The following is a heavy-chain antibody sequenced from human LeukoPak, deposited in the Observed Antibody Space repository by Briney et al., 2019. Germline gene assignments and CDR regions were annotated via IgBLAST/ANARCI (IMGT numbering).Heavy chain of an antibody. CDR2: IWYDGSNK. V-gene: IGHV3-33*01. Sequence: PGRSLRLSCAASGFTFSSYGMHWVRQAPGKGLEWVAVIWYDGSNKYYADSVKGRFTISRDNSKNTLYLQMNSLRADDTAVYYCARGGYYDSSAYYSYFDYWGQGTLVTVSS. J-gene: IGHJ4*02. CDR3: ARGGYYDSSAYYSYFDY. D-gene: IGHD3-22*01. CDR1: GFTFSSYG.